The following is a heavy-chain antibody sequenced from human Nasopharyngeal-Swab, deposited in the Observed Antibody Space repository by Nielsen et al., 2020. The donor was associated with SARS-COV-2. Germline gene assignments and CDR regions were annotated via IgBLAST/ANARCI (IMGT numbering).Heavy chain of an antibody. CDR2: INPNSGGT. D-gene: IGHD1-1*01. Sequence: ASVKVSCKASGYIFTNYYIHWVRQAPGQGLEWMGRINPNSGGTNYAQKFQGRVTMTRDTSISTAYMELSRLRSDDTAVYYCARESERWFDPWGQGTLVTVSS. J-gene: IGHJ5*02. CDR3: ARESERWFDP. CDR1: GYIFTNYY. V-gene: IGHV1-2*06.